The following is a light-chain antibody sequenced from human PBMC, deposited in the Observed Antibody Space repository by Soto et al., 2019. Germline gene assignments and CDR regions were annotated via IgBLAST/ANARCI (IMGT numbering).Light chain of an antibody. CDR2: DAS. CDR1: QSLTRRY. J-gene: IGKJ5*01. CDR3: QQYEISPPIT. V-gene: IGKV3-20*01. Sequence: IVFTKSQGTLSLSPWERATPLCRASQSLTRRYLAWYQQKPGQAPRLLIYDASRRATDIPDRFSGSGSGTDFTLTITRLEPEDFAMYYCQQYEISPPITFGQGTRLEIK.